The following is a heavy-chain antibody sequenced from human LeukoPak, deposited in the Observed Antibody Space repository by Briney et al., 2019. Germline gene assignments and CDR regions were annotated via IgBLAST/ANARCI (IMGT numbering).Heavy chain of an antibody. Sequence: ASVKVSCKASGYTFTGYCMHWVRQAPGQGLEWMGWINPNSGGTNYAQKFQGRVTMTRDTSISTAYMELSRLRSDDTAVYYCARGGEPLTYDFFDYWGQGTLVTVSS. CDR1: GYTFTGYC. J-gene: IGHJ4*02. D-gene: IGHD3-3*01. CDR2: INPNSGGT. CDR3: ARGGEPLTYDFFDY. V-gene: IGHV1-2*02.